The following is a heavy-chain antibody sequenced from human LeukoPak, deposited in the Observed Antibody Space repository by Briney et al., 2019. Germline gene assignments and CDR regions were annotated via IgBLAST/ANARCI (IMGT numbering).Heavy chain of an antibody. CDR1: GGSISSYY. V-gene: IGHV4-59*01. D-gene: IGHD5-12*01. CDR2: IYYSGST. CDR3: ARGGGYSGYDGARLDY. Sequence: SETLSLTCTVSGGSISSYYWSWIRQPPGKGLEWTGYIYYSGSTNYNPSLKSRVTISVDTSKNQFSLKLSSVTAADTAVYYCARGGGYSGYDGARLDYWGQGTLVTVSS. J-gene: IGHJ4*02.